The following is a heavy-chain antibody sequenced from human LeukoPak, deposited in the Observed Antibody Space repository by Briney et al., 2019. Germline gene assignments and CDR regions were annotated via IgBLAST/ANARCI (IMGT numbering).Heavy chain of an antibody. Sequence: PGGSLRLSCAASGFTFNSYWMHWVRQAPGKGLVWVSHINSDGSTTRYADSVKGRFTISRDNAKNTLYLQMNSLRAEDTAVYYCARGKLGAFDIWGQGTMVTVSS. CDR1: GFTFNSYW. CDR2: INSDGSTT. J-gene: IGHJ3*02. CDR3: ARGKLGAFDI. D-gene: IGHD3-16*01. V-gene: IGHV3-74*01.